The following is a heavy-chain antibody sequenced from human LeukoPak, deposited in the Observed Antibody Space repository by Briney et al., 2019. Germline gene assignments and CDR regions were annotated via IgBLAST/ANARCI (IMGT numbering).Heavy chain of an antibody. Sequence: GGSLRLSCAATGFTFNYYAMSWVRQAPGKGLEWVSFISTSSETTYYADSVKGRFTVSRDNAKNSLYLQMNSLRADDTAIYFCARDNWKDCWGQGTLVTVSS. CDR3: ARDNWKDC. D-gene: IGHD1-20*01. J-gene: IGHJ4*02. V-gene: IGHV3-48*04. CDR2: ISTSSETT. CDR1: GFTFNYYA.